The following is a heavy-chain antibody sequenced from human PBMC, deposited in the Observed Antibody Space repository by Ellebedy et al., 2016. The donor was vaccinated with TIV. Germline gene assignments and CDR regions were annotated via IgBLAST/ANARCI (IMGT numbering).Heavy chain of an antibody. D-gene: IGHD3-3*01. CDR2: MSFDGSDA. CDR1: GFTFSNYG. J-gene: IGHJ4*02. Sequence: GESLKISXAASGFTFSNYGMHWVRQAPGKGLEWVASMSFDGSDAYYEDSVKGRFTISRDNSKNTLYLQMNSLRAEDTAVYYCAKATDDFWSGSPNYYFDYWGQGTLVTVSS. V-gene: IGHV3-30*18. CDR3: AKATDDFWSGSPNYYFDY.